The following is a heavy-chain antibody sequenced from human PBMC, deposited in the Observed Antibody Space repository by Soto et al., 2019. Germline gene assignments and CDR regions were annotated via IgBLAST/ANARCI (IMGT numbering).Heavy chain of an antibody. J-gene: IGHJ4*02. CDR3: ARDLGYYASSGYFDY. CDR1: RFTFSDYY. CDR2: ISSSGSSI. V-gene: IGHV3-11*01. Sequence: SGGSLRLSCAASRFTFSDYYMSWIRQAPGKGLEWVSYISSSGSSIYYADSVRGRFTISRDNAKNSLYLQMNSLRAEDTAVYYCARDLGYYASSGYFDYWGQGALVTVSS. D-gene: IGHD3-22*01.